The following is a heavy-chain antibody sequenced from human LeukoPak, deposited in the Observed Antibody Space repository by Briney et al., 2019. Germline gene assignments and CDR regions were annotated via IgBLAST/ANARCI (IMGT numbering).Heavy chain of an antibody. J-gene: IGHJ3*02. CDR1: GGSISSSSFH. CDR3: ARFCVECGGNSEGYAFDI. V-gene: IGHV4-39*07. D-gene: IGHD4-23*01. CDR2: IYYSGST. Sequence: PSETLSLTCSVSGGSISSSSFHWGWIRQPPGKGLEWIGSIYYSGSTYYNPSLKSRVTLSVDTSKNQFSLKLSSVTAADTAVYYCARFCVECGGNSEGYAFDIWGQGTMVTVSS.